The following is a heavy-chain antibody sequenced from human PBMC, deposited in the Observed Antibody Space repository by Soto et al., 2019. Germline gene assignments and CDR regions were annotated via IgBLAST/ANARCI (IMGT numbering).Heavy chain of an antibody. V-gene: IGHV3-30-3*01. Sequence: PGRSLRLSFAACGFAVSSYSVHWVLQAPGKGLAGVAAMSFDGNSKYFADSVKGRFKISRDTSKNTLTLEMESLGVEDSALYHCTRGRSMIANDDFEYWGQGTQVTVSS. CDR3: TRGRSMIANDDFEY. CDR1: GFAVSSYS. J-gene: IGHJ4*02. D-gene: IGHD2-21*01. CDR2: MSFDGNSK.